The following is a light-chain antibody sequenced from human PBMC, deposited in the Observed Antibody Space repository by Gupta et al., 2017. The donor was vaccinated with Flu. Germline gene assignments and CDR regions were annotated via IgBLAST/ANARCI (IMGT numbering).Light chain of an antibody. CDR1: SPNIGSNI. V-gene: IGLV1-51*02. CDR2: ENN. Sequence: QSVLTQPPSVSAAPGQKVTISCSGSSPNIGSNIVSWYQQLPRTAPKLLIYENNKRPSGIPDRFSGSKSGASATLGITGLQTGDEADYYCLSWDSSLSAEVFGGGTKLTVL. CDR3: LSWDSSLSAEV. J-gene: IGLJ3*02.